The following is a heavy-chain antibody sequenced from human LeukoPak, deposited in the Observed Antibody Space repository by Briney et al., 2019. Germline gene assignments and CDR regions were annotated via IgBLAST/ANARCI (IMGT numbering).Heavy chain of an antibody. Sequence: PGGSLRLFCAASGLTFVKHYLHWVRQAPGTGLLWVSRISTDGTTALYADSVRGRFTISRDNAKNTLYLQMNSLRGEDTAVYYCGSSEDGDIDYWGQGTLVTVSS. J-gene: IGHJ4*02. CDR2: ISTDGTTA. CDR3: GSSEDGDIDY. CDR1: GLTFVKHY. D-gene: IGHD2-15*01. V-gene: IGHV3-74*01.